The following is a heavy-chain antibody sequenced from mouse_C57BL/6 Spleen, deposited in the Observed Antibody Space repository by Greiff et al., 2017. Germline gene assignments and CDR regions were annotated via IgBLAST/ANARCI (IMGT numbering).Heavy chain of an antibody. Sequence: VQLQQPGTELVKPGASVTLSCKASGYTFTSYWMHWVKQRPGQGLEWIGNINPSNGGTNYNENFKSKATLTVDKSSSTAYMQLSSLTSDDSAVYYCARSYYVNYGGYFDVWGTGTTVPVSS. CDR3: ARSYYVNYGGYFDV. V-gene: IGHV1-53*01. CDR1: GYTFTSYW. J-gene: IGHJ1*03. D-gene: IGHD2-1*01. CDR2: INPSNGGT.